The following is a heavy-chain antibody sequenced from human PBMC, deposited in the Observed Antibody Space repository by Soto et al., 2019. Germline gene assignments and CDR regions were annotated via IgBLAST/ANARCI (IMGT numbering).Heavy chain of an antibody. CDR1: GYSVTSSW. D-gene: IGHD3-10*01. CDR3: ASGSFPIPNTRGMDV. CDR2: IYPGDSDI. J-gene: IGHJ6*02. Sequence: GQSLQISCKVSGYSVTSSWSACVRQMPRKGLEWMGIIYPGDSDIRYSPSFEGQVTISADKSISTVYLQWSSLKASDTAMYFCASGSFPIPNTRGMDVWGQGTTVTVSS. V-gene: IGHV5-51*01.